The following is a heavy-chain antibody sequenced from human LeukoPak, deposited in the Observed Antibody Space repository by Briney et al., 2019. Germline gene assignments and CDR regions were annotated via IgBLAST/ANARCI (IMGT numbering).Heavy chain of an antibody. CDR2: ISSDGSNI. Sequence: GGSLRLTCAASGFTFSTYSMQWVRQAPGKGLEWVAVISSDGSNIYYADSVKGRFTISRDNFKNMLYLQMNSLRPEDTSVYYCARDSTSSGWYVSWFDPWGQGTLVTVSS. CDR1: GFTFSTYS. J-gene: IGHJ5*02. V-gene: IGHV3-30-3*01. CDR3: ARDSTSSGWYVSWFDP. D-gene: IGHD6-19*01.